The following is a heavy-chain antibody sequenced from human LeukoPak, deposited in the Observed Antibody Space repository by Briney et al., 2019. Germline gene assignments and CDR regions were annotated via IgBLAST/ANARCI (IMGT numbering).Heavy chain of an antibody. J-gene: IGHJ4*02. V-gene: IGHV4-61*02. CDR3: ARRLYCSSTSCRDY. Sequence: SQTLSLTCSVSGGSISSGSYYWSWIRQPDGKGLEWIGRIYTTGSTNYNPSLKSRVTISLDTSKNRFSLKLSSVTAADTAVYYCARRLYCSSTSCRDYWGQGTLVTVSS. CDR1: GGSISSGSYY. D-gene: IGHD2-2*01. CDR2: IYTTGST.